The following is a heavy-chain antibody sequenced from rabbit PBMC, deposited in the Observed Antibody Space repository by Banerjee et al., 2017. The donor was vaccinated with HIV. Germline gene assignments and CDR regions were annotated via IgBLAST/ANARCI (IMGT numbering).Heavy chain of an antibody. V-gene: IGHV1S7*01. J-gene: IGHJ6*01. CDR1: GFDFSSYY. CDR2: IDPVFDST. CDR3: ARGGVIGWNFGL. Sequence: QLKESGGGLVQPGGSLKLSCKASGFDFSSYYMSWVRQAPGKGLEWIGYIDPVFDSTYYASWVNGRFTISSHNAQNTLYLQLNSLTTTDTATYFCARGGVIGWNFGLWGPGTLVTVS. D-gene: IGHD1-1*01.